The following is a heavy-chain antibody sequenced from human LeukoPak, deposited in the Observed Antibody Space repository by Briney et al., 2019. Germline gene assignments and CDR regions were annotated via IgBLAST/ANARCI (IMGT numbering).Heavy chain of an antibody. D-gene: IGHD6-13*01. Sequence: SPSESLSLTCTVSGGSISSYYWSWIRQPPGKGLEWIGYIYYSGSTYYNPSLKSRVTISVDTSKNQFSLKLSSVTAADTAVYYCARSSSWYRGGFDYWGQGTLVTVSS. CDR1: GGSISSYY. V-gene: IGHV4-59*06. CDR3: ARSSSWYRGGFDY. J-gene: IGHJ4*02. CDR2: IYYSGST.